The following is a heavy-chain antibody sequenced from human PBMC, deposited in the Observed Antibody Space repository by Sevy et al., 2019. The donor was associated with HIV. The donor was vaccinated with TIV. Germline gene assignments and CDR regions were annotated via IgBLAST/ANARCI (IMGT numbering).Heavy chain of an antibody. D-gene: IGHD3-16*01. V-gene: IGHV4-38-2*01. CDR2: VHHTGST. CDR1: GYSISSGYY. CDR3: ARQGLGGALRLFDF. J-gene: IGHJ4*01. Sequence: SETLSLTCVVSGYSISSGYYWAWIRQPPGKGLEWIGSVHHTGSTYYNPSLKSRVTILVDTSNNQFSLKLTSVTAADPAVYYCARQGLGGALRLFDFWGHGTLVTVSS.